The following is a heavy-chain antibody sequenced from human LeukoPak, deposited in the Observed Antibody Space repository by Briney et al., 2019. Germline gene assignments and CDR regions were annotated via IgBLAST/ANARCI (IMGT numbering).Heavy chain of an antibody. D-gene: IGHD3-9*01. CDR2: ISYDGSNN. CDR1: GFTFSSYG. CDR3: AKAIPRYYDILTGTYNYYYGMDV. J-gene: IGHJ6*02. Sequence: GSLRLSCVASGFTFSSYGMHWVRQAPGKGLEWVAVISYDGSNNYYADSVKGRFTISRDNSKNTLYLQMNSLRAEDTAVYYCAKAIPRYYDILTGTYNYYYGMDVWGQGTTVTVSS. V-gene: IGHV3-30*18.